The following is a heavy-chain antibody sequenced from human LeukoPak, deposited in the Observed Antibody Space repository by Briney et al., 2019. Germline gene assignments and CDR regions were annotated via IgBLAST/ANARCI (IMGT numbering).Heavy chain of an antibody. D-gene: IGHD6-13*01. Sequence: PSETLSLTCTVSGGSISSSSYYWGWIRQPPGKGLEWTGSIYYSGSTYYNPSLKSRVTISVDTSKNQFSLKLSSVTAADTAVYYCARDSSSWYDWYFDLWGRGTLVTVSS. CDR3: ARDSSSWYDWYFDL. CDR1: GGSISSSSYY. V-gene: IGHV4-39*07. J-gene: IGHJ2*01. CDR2: IYYSGST.